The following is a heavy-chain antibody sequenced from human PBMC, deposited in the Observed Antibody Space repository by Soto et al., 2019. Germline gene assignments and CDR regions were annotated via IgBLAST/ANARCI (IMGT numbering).Heavy chain of an antibody. CDR3: AKDFAIFGVVSPFDY. V-gene: IGHV3-30*18. D-gene: IGHD3-3*01. CDR1: GFTFSSYG. J-gene: IGHJ4*02. Sequence: QVQLVESGGGVVQPGRSLRLSCAASGFTFSSYGMHWVRQAPGKGLEWVAVISYDGSNKYYADSVKGRFTISRDNSKNTLYLQMNSLRAEDTAVYYCAKDFAIFGVVSPFDYWGQGTLVTDSS. CDR2: ISYDGSNK.